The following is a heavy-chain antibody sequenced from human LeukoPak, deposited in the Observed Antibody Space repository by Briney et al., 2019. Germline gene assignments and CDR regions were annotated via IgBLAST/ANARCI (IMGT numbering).Heavy chain of an antibody. CDR3: ARDRRSSSLFDY. CDR2: INPNSGGT. CDR1: GYTFTGYY. V-gene: IGHV1-2*02. Sequence: ASVKVSCKASGYTFTGYYMHWVRQAPGQGLEWMGCINPNSGGTNYAQKFQGRVTMTRDTSISTAYMELSRLRSNDTAVYYCARDRRSSSLFDYWGQGTLVTVSS. D-gene: IGHD6-13*01. J-gene: IGHJ4*02.